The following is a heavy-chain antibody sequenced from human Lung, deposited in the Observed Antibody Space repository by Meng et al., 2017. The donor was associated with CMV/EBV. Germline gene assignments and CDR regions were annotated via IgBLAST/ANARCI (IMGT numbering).Heavy chain of an antibody. CDR3: AKAMICSSTSCYPGAYHYGMDV. CDR1: GFTFSSYG. V-gene: IGHV3-33*06. J-gene: IGHJ6*02. CDR2: IWYDGSNK. Sequence: GESLKISCAASGFTFSSYGMHWVRQAPGKGLEWVAVIWYDGSNKYYADSVKGRFTISRDNSKNTLYLQMNSLRAEDTAVYYCAKAMICSSTSCYPGAYHYGMDVWGQGXTVTVSS. D-gene: IGHD2-2*01.